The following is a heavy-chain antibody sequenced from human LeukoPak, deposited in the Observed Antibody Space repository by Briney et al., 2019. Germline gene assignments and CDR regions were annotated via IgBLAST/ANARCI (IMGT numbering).Heavy chain of an antibody. J-gene: IGHJ4*02. Sequence: ASVXVSCKASGYTFTSYGISWVRQAPGQGVEGMGWISAYNGNTKYAQKLQGRVTMNTDTYTRTAYMELRSLRSGDTAVYYCARDSGVVPAATDYWGQGTLVTVPS. CDR1: GYTFTSYG. V-gene: IGHV1-18*01. CDR2: ISAYNGNT. CDR3: ARDSGVVPAATDY. D-gene: IGHD2-2*01.